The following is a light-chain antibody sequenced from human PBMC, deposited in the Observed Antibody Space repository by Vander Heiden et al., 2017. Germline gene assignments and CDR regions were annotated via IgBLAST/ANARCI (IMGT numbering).Light chain of an antibody. Sequence: SYDLTQPPSVAVSPGQTASITCSGEMLGNKYPCWYQQKSGQSPVLVMYEDNKRPSGIPERFSGSNSGNTATLTISGTQAMDEADYYCQAWDSTTVVFGTGTKVTVL. J-gene: IGLJ1*01. CDR2: EDN. V-gene: IGLV3-1*01. CDR1: MLGNKY. CDR3: QAWDSTTVV.